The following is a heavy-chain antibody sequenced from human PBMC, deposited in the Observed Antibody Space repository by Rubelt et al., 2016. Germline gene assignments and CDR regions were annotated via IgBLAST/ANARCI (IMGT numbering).Heavy chain of an antibody. CDR1: GYTFTTYG. Sequence: QVQLVQSGAEVKKPGASVKVSCKASGYTFTTYGINWVRQAPGQGLEWMGWISAYNGNTKHAQKLPGRVTMTTDTSTSTAYMELRSLRSDDTAVYYCAREAYSGRYPLIDYWGQGTLVTVSS. J-gene: IGHJ4*02. CDR3: AREAYSGRYPLIDY. CDR2: ISAYNGNT. D-gene: IGHD1-26*01. V-gene: IGHV1-18*01.